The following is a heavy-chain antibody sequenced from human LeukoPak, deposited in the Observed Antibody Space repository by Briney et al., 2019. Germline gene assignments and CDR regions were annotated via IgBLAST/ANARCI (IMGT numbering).Heavy chain of an antibody. Sequence: SVKVSCKASGGTFSSYAISWVRQAPGQGLEWMGGIIPIFGTANYAQKFQGRVTITTDESTSTAYMELSSLRSEDTAVYYCAGGYCSSTSCYLRGAYYFDYWGQGTLVAVSS. CDR1: GGTFSSYA. V-gene: IGHV1-69*05. J-gene: IGHJ4*02. CDR3: AGGYCSSTSCYLRGAYYFDY. CDR2: IIPIFGTA. D-gene: IGHD2-2*01.